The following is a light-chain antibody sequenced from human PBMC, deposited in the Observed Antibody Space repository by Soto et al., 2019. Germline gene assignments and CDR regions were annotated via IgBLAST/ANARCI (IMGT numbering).Light chain of an antibody. Sequence: TQSPATLSASVGDRVTISCRASQDIGNHLAWFQQKPGKVPQRLIYAASSLQTGVPSRFSGSGSGTDFTLTINSLQPEDFATYYCLQHDSFPPTFGQGTRLEIK. CDR1: QDIGNH. J-gene: IGKJ5*01. CDR2: AAS. V-gene: IGKV1-17*03. CDR3: LQHDSFPPT.